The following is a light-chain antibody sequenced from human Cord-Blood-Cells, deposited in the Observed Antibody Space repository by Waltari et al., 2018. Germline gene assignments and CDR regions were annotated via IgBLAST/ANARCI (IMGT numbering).Light chain of an antibody. J-gene: IGKJ2*03. V-gene: IGKV3-11*01. Sequence: EIVLIQSPATLSLSPGERATLSCRASQSVSSYLAWYQQKPGQAPRLLIYDASNRVTGIPARFSGSGSGTDFTLTISSLEPEDFAVYYCQQRSNWYSFGQGTKLEIK. CDR2: DAS. CDR3: QQRSNWYS. CDR1: QSVSSY.